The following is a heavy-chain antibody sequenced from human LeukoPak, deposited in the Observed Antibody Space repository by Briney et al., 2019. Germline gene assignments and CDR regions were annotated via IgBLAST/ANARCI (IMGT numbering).Heavy chain of an antibody. Sequence: GGSLRLSCAASGFTFSSYGMHWVRQAPGKGLEWLAVIWYDGSNKYYADSVKGRFTISRDNSKNTLYLQMNSLRAEDTAVYYCARVGLMATRPFDAFDIWGQGTMVTVSS. CDR1: GFTFSSYG. CDR3: ARVGLMATRPFDAFDI. CDR2: IWYDGSNK. D-gene: IGHD5-24*01. J-gene: IGHJ3*02. V-gene: IGHV3-33*01.